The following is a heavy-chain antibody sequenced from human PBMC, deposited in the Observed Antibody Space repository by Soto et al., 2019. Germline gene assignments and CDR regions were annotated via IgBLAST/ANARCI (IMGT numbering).Heavy chain of an antibody. CDR2: IIPIFGTA. V-gene: IGHV1-69*05. Sequence: SVKVSCKASGGTFSSYAISWVRQAPGQGLEWMGGIIPIFGTANYAQKFQGRVTMTRGTSISTAYMELSRLRSDDTAVYYCARSIAAAGTYYYGMDVWGQGTTVTVSS. CDR3: ARSIAAAGTYYYGMDV. J-gene: IGHJ6*02. CDR1: GGTFSSYA. D-gene: IGHD6-13*01.